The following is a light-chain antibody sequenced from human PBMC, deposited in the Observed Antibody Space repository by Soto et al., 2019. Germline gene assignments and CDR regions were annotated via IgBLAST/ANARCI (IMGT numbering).Light chain of an antibody. J-gene: IGLJ7*01. Sequence: QTVVTQEPSVSVSPGGTVTLTCGLSSGSVSTSYYPSWYQQTPGQAPRTLIYSTNTRSSGVPDRFSGSILGNKAALTITGAQADDESDYYCVLYMGSGIPAVFGGGTQLTVL. CDR3: VLYMGSGIPAV. CDR2: STN. CDR1: SGSVSTSYY. V-gene: IGLV8-61*01.